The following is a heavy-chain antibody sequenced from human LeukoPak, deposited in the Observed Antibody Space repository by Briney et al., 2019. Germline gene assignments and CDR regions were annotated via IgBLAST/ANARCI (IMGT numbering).Heavy chain of an antibody. D-gene: IGHD5-12*01. CDR1: GGSISSYY. J-gene: IGHJ6*03. Sequence: PSETLSLTCTVSGGSISSYYWSWIRQPPGKGLEWIGYIYYSGSTNYNPSLKSRVTISVDTSKNQFSLKLSSVTAADTAVYYCARDSGYDYYYYYYMDVWGKGTTVTVSS. CDR2: IYYSGST. CDR3: ARDSGYDYYYYYYMDV. V-gene: IGHV4-59*01.